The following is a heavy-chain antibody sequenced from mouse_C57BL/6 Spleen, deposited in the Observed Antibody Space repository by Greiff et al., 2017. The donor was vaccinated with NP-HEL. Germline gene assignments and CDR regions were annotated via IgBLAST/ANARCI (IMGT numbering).Heavy chain of an antibody. Sequence: EVQLVESGPGLVKPSQSLSLTCSVTGYSITSGYYWNWIRQFPGNKLEWMGYISYDGSNNYNPSLKNRISITRDTSKNQFFLKLNSVTTEDTATYYCARDYGLQVFFAYWGQGTLVTVSA. CDR1: GYSITSGYY. D-gene: IGHD1-1*01. CDR2: ISYDGSN. CDR3: ARDYGLQVFFAY. J-gene: IGHJ3*01. V-gene: IGHV3-6*01.